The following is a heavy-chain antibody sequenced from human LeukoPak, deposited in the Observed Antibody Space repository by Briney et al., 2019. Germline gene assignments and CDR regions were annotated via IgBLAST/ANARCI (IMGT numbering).Heavy chain of an antibody. CDR3: AKDSHWILFDD. J-gene: IGHJ4*02. CDR2: IGGSGTRT. Sequence: GGSLRLSCAASGFTVSSNYMSWVRQAPGKGLEWVSGIGGSGTRTYYADSVKGRFTISRDNSKNTLYLQMNSLRDEDTAVYYCAKDSHWILFDDWGQGTLVTVSS. D-gene: IGHD2-2*03. CDR1: GFTVSSNY. V-gene: IGHV3-23*01.